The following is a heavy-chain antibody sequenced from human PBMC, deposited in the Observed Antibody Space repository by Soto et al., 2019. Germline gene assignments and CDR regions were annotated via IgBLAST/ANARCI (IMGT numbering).Heavy chain of an antibody. CDR2: IYHSGST. J-gene: IGHJ6*02. CDR1: GGSISSSNW. Sequence: QVQLQESGPGLVKPSGTLSLTGAVSGGSISSSNWWSRVRQPPGTGLDWIGEIYHSGSTNYNPSLKSRVTISVDKSKNQFSLKLSSVTAADTAVYYCATSRPGDTAMVIPYYYGMDVWGQGTTVTVSS. D-gene: IGHD5-18*01. CDR3: ATSRPGDTAMVIPYYYGMDV. V-gene: IGHV4-4*02.